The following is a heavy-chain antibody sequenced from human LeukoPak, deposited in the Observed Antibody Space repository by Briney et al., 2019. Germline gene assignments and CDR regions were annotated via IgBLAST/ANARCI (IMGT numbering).Heavy chain of an antibody. CDR3: ARDHRLSSTSPYYYYMDV. V-gene: IGHV1-69*05. CDR1: GGTFSSYA. J-gene: IGHJ6*03. D-gene: IGHD2-2*01. Sequence: GSSVKVSCKASGGTFSSYAISWVRQAPGQGLEWMGGIIPIFGTANYAQKFQGRVTITTDESTSTAYMELSSLRSEDTAVYYCARDHRLSSTSPYYYYMDVWGKGTTVTVSS. CDR2: IIPIFGTA.